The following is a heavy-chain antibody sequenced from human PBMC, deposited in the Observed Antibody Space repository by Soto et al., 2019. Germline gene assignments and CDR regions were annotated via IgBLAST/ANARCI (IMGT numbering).Heavy chain of an antibody. J-gene: IGHJ4*02. CDR1: GGSISSSSYY. CDR2: IYYSGST. Sequence: QLQLQESGPGLVKPSETLSLTCTVSGGSISSSSYYWGWIRQPPGKGLEWIGSIYYSGSTYYNPSLKSRVTISVDTSKNQFSLKLSSVTAADTAVYYCARQGYDFWSGYYLPPDWWGQGTLVTVSS. CDR3: ARQGYDFWSGYYLPPDW. D-gene: IGHD3-3*01. V-gene: IGHV4-39*01.